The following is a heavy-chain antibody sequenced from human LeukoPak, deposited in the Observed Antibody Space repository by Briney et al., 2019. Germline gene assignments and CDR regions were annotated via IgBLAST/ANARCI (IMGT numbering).Heavy chain of an antibody. Sequence: GPSVKVSCKASGGTFSSYAISWVRQAPGQGLEWMGGIIPIFGTANYAQKFQGRVTITAAESTSTAYMELSSLRSEDRAVYYCARLNLYYYYMDVWGKGTTVTVSS. J-gene: IGHJ6*03. CDR1: GGTFSSYA. V-gene: IGHV1-69*13. CDR2: IIPIFGTA. CDR3: ARLNLYYYYMDV. D-gene: IGHD1-7*01.